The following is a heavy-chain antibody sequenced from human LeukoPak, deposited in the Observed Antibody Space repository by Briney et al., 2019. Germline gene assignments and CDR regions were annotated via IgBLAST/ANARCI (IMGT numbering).Heavy chain of an antibody. D-gene: IGHD2-2*02. Sequence: GGSLRLSCAASGFSFSSYALHWVRQAPGKGLEWVAVISCDDGSNKYYADSVKGRFTISRDNSKNTLYLQMNSLRTEDTAVYYCARESGGNTPYYFDSWGQGTLVTVSS. CDR2: ISCDDGSNK. J-gene: IGHJ4*02. V-gene: IGHV3-30*04. CDR3: ARESGGNTPYYFDS. CDR1: GFSFSSYA.